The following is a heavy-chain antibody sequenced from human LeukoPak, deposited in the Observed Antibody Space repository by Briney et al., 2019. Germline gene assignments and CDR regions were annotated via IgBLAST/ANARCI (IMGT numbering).Heavy chain of an antibody. J-gene: IGHJ4*02. V-gene: IGHV3-74*01. CDR2: INGGGSST. CDR1: GFTFSSYW. Sequence: GGSLRLSCAASGFTFSSYWMHWVRQAPGKGLVWVSSINGGGSSTTYADSVKGRFTISRDNAKNTLYLQMNSLRAEDTAVYYCARDRGSTFDYWGQGTLVTVSS. D-gene: IGHD3-10*01. CDR3: ARDRGSTFDY.